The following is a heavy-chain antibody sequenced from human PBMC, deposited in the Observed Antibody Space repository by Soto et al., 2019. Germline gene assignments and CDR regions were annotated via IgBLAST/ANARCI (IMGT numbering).Heavy chain of an antibody. Sequence: QVPLVESGGGVVQPGRSLRLSCAASGFTFSSYAVHWVRQAPGKGLEWVAVISFDGSNRYYADSLKGRFTISRDNSKNTLYLQVNSLRPEDTAVYYCARCPSGSAFYYYGMDVWGPGTAVTVSS. V-gene: IGHV3-30-3*01. D-gene: IGHD6-19*01. CDR2: ISFDGSNR. J-gene: IGHJ6*02. CDR3: ARCPSGSAFYYYGMDV. CDR1: GFTFSSYA.